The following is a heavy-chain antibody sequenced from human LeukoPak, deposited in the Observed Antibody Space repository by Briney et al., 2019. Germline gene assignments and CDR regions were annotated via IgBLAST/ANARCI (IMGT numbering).Heavy chain of an antibody. Sequence: SQTLSLTCTVSGGSISSGGYYWSWIRQHPGKGLEWIEYIYYSGSTYYNPSLRSRVTISVDTSKNQFSLKLSSVTAADTAVYFCARRRVVVASTDGASGASDIWGQGTMVTVSS. CDR1: GGSISSGGYY. J-gene: IGHJ3*02. CDR3: ARRRVVVASTDGASGASDI. V-gene: IGHV4-31*03. CDR2: IYYSGST. D-gene: IGHD2-15*01.